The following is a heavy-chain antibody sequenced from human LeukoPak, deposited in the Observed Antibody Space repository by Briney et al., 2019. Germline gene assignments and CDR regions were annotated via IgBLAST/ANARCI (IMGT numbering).Heavy chain of an antibody. CDR2: ISYDGSNK. J-gene: IGHJ6*02. CDR3: ARDNWGASDDYGDYFGMDV. CDR1: GFTFSSYA. D-gene: IGHD4-17*01. Sequence: PGGSLRLSCAASGFTFSSYAMPWVRQAPGKGLEWVAVISYDGSNKYYADSVKGRFTISRDNSKNTLYLQMNSLRAEDTAVYYCARDNWGASDDYGDYFGMDVWGQGTTVTVSS. V-gene: IGHV3-30*04.